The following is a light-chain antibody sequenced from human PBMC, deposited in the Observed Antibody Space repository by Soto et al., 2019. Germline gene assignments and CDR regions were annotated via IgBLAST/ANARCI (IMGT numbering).Light chain of an antibody. CDR1: QGISSF. J-gene: IGKJ2*01. Sequence: DIQLTQSPSFLSASVGDRVTITCRASQGISSFLALYQQKPGGTPKLLIYAASTLQSWVPSRFSGSGYGTDFTLTITRLQPEDFAPYYCQQLHTYTYTFGQGNKLEIK. CDR3: QQLHTYTYT. CDR2: AAS. V-gene: IGKV1-9*01.